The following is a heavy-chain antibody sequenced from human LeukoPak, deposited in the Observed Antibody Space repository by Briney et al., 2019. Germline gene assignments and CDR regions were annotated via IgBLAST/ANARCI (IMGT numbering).Heavy chain of an antibody. V-gene: IGHV3-21*01. D-gene: IGHD3-22*01. CDR1: GFTFRSYS. J-gene: IGHJ4*02. CDR3: ARDEDPGYFDSSGYSGY. CDR2: ITSSSSYI. Sequence: GGSLRLSCAASGFTFRSYSMNWVRQAPGKGLEWVSSITSSSSYIYYADSVKGRFTISRDNAKNSLYLQINSLRAEDTAVYYCARDEDPGYFDSSGYSGYWGQGTLVTVSS.